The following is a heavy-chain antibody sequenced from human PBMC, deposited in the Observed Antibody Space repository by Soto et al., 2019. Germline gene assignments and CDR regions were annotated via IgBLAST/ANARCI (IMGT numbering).Heavy chain of an antibody. Sequence: SETLSLTCAVSGVYISGFYYSWSCIRQPPGKGLEWIGFIYNSGSTYYNSSIKSRVTISVDRYKNNFFLNLTSVTAADTAVDYCAKYSNFLQSWCQGTKVTVSS. CDR2: IYNSGST. CDR3: AKYSNFLQS. V-gene: IGHV4-30-2*01. CDR1: GVYISGFYYS. J-gene: IGHJ3*01. D-gene: IGHD4-4*01.